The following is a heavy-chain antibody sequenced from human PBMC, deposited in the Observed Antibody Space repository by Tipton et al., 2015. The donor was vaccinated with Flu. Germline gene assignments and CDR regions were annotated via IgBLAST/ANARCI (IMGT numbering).Heavy chain of an antibody. CDR2: LYDSGIT. Sequence: TLSLTCTVSGDSLTNSPYSWGWIRQPPGKGLEWIGSLYDSGITYYNPSLKSRVTISLDTSKNQFSLKLISVTAADTAVYYCARSSSAYDYVWGGSYYFDFWGQGTLVTASS. J-gene: IGHJ4*02. CDR1: GDSLTNSPYS. CDR3: ARSSSAYDYVWGGSYYFDF. D-gene: IGHD3-16*01. V-gene: IGHV4-39*07.